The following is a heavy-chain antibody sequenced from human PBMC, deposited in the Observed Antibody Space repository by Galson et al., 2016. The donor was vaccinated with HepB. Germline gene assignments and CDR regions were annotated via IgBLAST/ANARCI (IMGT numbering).Heavy chain of an antibody. CDR1: GDSISSTNYY. Sequence: ETLSLTCTVSGDSISSTNYYWGWLRQTPEKGLEWIGSIYYNGRTYYNPSLESRVTMSVDPSKRQFSLKLRSVDAADTAVYYCARLGVRRVLGLDHWGQGMLVTVSS. V-gene: IGHV4-39*01. J-gene: IGHJ4*02. CDR2: IYYNGRT. D-gene: IGHD3-10*01. CDR3: ARLGVRRVLGLDH.